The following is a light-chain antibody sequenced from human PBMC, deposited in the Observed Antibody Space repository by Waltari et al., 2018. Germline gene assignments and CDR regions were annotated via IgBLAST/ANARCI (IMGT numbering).Light chain of an antibody. J-gene: IGKJ2*01. CDR3: QQYNNRPYT. Sequence: EIVMTQSPATLSVSPGERVTLSCRASRSFSSHLAWYQQKPGQAPRLLISGTSTRATGIPARFSGSGSGTEFTLTISSLQSEDFAVYYCQQYNNRPYTFCQGTKLEI. CDR2: GTS. V-gene: IGKV3-15*01. CDR1: RSFSSH.